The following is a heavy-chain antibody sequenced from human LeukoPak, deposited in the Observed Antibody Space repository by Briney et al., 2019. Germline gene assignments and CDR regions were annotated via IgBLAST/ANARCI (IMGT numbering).Heavy chain of an antibody. CDR2: FDPEDGET. J-gene: IGHJ5*02. CDR1: GYTLTELS. CDR3: ATVRVSMVRGVITADWFDP. Sequence: VASVKVSCKVSGYTLTELSMHWVRQAPGKGLEWMGCFDPEDGETIYAQKFQGRVTMTEDTSTDTAYMELSSLRSEDTAVYYCATVRVSMVRGVITADWFDPWGQGTLVTVSS. V-gene: IGHV1-24*01. D-gene: IGHD3-10*01.